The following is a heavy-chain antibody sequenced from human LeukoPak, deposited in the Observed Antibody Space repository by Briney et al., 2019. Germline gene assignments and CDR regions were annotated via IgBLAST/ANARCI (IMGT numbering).Heavy chain of an antibody. CDR1: GFTFSSYA. Sequence: PGRSLRLSCAASGFTFSSYAMHWVRPAPGKGLEWVAVISYDGSNKYYADSVKGRFTISRDNSKNTLYLQMNSLRAEDTAVYYCARGPRGTIFGVVTLYYFDYWGQGTLVTVSS. CDR3: ARGPRGTIFGVVTLYYFDY. J-gene: IGHJ4*02. D-gene: IGHD3-3*01. CDR2: ISYDGSNK. V-gene: IGHV3-30*04.